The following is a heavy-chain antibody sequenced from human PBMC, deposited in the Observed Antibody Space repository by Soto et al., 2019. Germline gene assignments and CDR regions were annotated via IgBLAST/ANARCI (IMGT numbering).Heavy chain of an antibody. CDR1: GFTFSSYG. Sequence: GGSLRLSCAASGFTFSSYGMHWVRQAPGKGLEWVAVIWYDGSNKYYADSVKGRFTISRDNSKNTLYLQMNSLRAEDTAVYYCARDLVESSGWPPAPEGYYYYGMDVWGQGTTVTVSS. J-gene: IGHJ6*02. V-gene: IGHV3-33*01. CDR2: IWYDGSNK. D-gene: IGHD6-19*01. CDR3: ARDLVESSGWPPAPEGYYYYGMDV.